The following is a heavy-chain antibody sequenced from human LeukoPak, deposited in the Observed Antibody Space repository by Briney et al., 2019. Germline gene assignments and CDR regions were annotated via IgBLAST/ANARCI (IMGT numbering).Heavy chain of an antibody. J-gene: IGHJ5*02. Sequence: SETLSLTCTVSGGSISSYYWSWVRQPPGKGLEWIGYIYYSGSTNYNPSLKSRVTISVDTSKNQFSLKLSSVTAADTAVYYCARDRGYRTWGQGTLVTVSS. D-gene: IGHD1-14*01. CDR2: IYYSGST. V-gene: IGHV4-59*01. CDR3: ARDRGYRT. CDR1: GGSISSYY.